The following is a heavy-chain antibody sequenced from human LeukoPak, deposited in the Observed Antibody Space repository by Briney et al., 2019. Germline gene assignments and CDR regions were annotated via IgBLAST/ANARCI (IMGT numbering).Heavy chain of an antibody. V-gene: IGHV4-59*01. CDR2: IYYSGIT. Sequence: SETLSLTCTASGGTISSDCMSWVRQPPGKGLEWIGNIYYSGITNYNPSLKSRVTISIDTSKNQCSLKLSSVTAADTAVYYCTGRANCSSTKCNSFEYWGQGTLVTVSS. CDR3: TGRANCSSTKCNSFEY. CDR1: GGTISSDC. D-gene: IGHD2-2*01. J-gene: IGHJ4*02.